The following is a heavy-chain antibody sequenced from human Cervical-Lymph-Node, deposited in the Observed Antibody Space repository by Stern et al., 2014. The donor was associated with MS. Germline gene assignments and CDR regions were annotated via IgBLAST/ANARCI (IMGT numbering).Heavy chain of an antibody. D-gene: IGHD3-16*01. J-gene: IGHJ4*02. CDR3: TRAVGGVGRE. V-gene: IGHV1-46*01. Sequence: VQLVESGPEVKKPGASVMVSCKTSGYPFTNYYIHWVRQAPGQGLEWMGIINPNGSVTASAQKCQGRLTMTRDTSTTTVYMRLITLTSEDTAMYYCTRAVGGVGREWGQGTLVFVSS. CDR1: GYPFTNYY. CDR2: INPNGSVT.